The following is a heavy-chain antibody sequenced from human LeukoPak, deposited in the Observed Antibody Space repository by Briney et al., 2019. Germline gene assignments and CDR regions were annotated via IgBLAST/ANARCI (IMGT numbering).Heavy chain of an antibody. J-gene: IGHJ4*02. Sequence: SETLSLTCTVSGGSISSGGYYWSWVRQHPGKGLEWIGHISYSGSTYYNPSLESRVVMSIAVSQNQFSLMVSSLTAADTAVYYCARAPGGNSRLDYWGQGTLVTVSS. CDR3: ARAPGGNSRLDY. V-gene: IGHV4-31*03. CDR1: GGSISSGGYY. CDR2: ISYSGST. D-gene: IGHD4-23*01.